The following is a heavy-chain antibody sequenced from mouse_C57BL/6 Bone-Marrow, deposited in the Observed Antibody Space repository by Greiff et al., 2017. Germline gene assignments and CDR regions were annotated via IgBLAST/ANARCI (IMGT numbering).Heavy chain of an antibody. CDR2: LFPGDGDT. Sequence: VQRVESGAELVKPGASVKISCKASGYAFSSYWMNWVKQRPGKGLEWIGQLFPGDGDTNYNGKFKGKATLTADKSSSTAYMQLSSLTSEDSAVYFCARGAYWGQVTLVTVSA. J-gene: IGHJ3*01. CDR3: ARGAY. CDR1: GYAFSSYW. V-gene: IGHV1-80*01.